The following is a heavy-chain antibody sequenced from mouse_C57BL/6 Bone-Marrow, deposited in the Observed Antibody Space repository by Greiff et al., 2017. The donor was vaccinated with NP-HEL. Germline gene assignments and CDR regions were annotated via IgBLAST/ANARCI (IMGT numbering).Heavy chain of an antibody. Sequence: EVKVVESGGGLVKPGGSLKLSCAASGFTFSSYAMSWVRQTPEKRLEWVATISDGGSYTYYPDNVKGRFTISRDNAKNNLYLQMSHLKSEDTAMYYCARDDHYYAMDYWGQGTSVTVSS. J-gene: IGHJ4*01. CDR1: GFTFSSYA. CDR3: ARDDHYYAMDY. V-gene: IGHV5-4*01. CDR2: ISDGGSYT.